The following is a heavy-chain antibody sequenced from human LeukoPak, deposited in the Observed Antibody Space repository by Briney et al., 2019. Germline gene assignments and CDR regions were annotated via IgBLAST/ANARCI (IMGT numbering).Heavy chain of an antibody. CDR3: AREGLLWFGELLSGFDY. Sequence: GGSLRLSCAASGFTFSSYGMHWVRQAPGKGLEWVAVIWYDGSNKYYADSVKGRFTISRDNSKNTLYLQMNSLRAEDTAVYYCAREGLLWFGELLSGFDYWGQGTLVTVSS. CDR1: GFTFSSYG. V-gene: IGHV3-33*01. J-gene: IGHJ4*02. CDR2: IWYDGSNK. D-gene: IGHD3-10*01.